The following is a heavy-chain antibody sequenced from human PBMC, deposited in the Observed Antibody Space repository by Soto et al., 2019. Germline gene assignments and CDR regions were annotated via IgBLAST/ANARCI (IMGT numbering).Heavy chain of an antibody. Sequence: SETLSLTCTVSGGPISSYYWTWIRQPPGKGLEWIGYIYYIGSTNYNPSLKSRVTISADTSKNQFSLKLSSVTAADTAMYYCARGNAASWFYTWGQETRLTISS. CDR1: GGPISSYY. CDR2: IYYIGST. D-gene: IGHD6-25*01. V-gene: IGHV4-59*01. J-gene: IGHJ5*02. CDR3: ARGNAASWFYT.